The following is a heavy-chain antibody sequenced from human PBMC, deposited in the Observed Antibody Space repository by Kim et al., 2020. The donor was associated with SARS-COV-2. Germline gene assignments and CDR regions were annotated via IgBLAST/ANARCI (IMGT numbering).Heavy chain of an antibody. D-gene: IGHD2-15*01. CDR2: IGFTGIT. CDR1: GFAFNDYA. CDR3: VKRPSSGSGYYHDY. Sequence: GGSLRLSCAVSGFAFNDYAMHWVRQAPGKGLEWVSVIGFTGITYYADSVKGRFTIFTDTSKNTLYLHMSSLSAGDTAVYYCVKRPSSGSGYYHDYWGQGT. J-gene: IGHJ4*02. V-gene: IGHV3-23*01.